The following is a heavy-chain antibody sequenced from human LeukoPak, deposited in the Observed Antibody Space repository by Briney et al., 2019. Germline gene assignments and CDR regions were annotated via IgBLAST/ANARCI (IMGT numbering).Heavy chain of an antibody. CDR2: LYYSGST. CDR3: ARSQNNYLRIQLWWTAFDY. Sequence: PSETLSLTCTASGGSISVSDYYWGWIRQAPGKGLEWIGSLYYSGSTYYNPSLKSRVTISVDTSKNQFSLKLSSVTAADTAVYYCARSQNNYLRIQLWWTAFDYWGQGTLVTVSS. CDR1: GGSISVSDYY. D-gene: IGHD5-18*01. J-gene: IGHJ4*02. V-gene: IGHV4-39*07.